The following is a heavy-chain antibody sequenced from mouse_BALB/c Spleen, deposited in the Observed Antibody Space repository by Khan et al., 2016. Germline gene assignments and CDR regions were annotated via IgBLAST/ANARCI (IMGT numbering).Heavy chain of an antibody. CDR2: INPDTSTL. CDR1: GYDFSRYW. CDR3: ASTFWYFDV. V-gene: IGHV4-1*02. J-gene: IGHJ1*01. Sequence: EVQLLESGGGLVQPGGSLKLSCAASGYDFSRYWMSWVRQAPGKGLEWIGEINPDTSTLTYTQSLKDKFIISRDNAKNTLYLQMSKVRSEDTALYAGASTFWYFDVWGAGTTVTVSS.